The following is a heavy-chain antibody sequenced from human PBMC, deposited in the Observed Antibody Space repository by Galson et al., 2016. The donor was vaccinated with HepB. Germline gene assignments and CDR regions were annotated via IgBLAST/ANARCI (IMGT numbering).Heavy chain of an antibody. CDR1: GFTFSSYG. V-gene: IGHV3-33*08. D-gene: IGHD1-26*01. Sequence: SLRLSCAASGFTFSSYGTHWVRQAPGKGLEWVAVIWSDGNNKYYADSVKGRFTISRDNSKSTLYLQMNSLRAEDTALYYCARHESWDSKWYFDLWGRGTLVTVSS. J-gene: IGHJ2*01. CDR2: IWSDGNNK. CDR3: ARHESWDSKWYFDL.